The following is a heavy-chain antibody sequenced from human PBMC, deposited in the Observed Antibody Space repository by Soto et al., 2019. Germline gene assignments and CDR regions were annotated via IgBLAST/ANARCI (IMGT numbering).Heavy chain of an antibody. V-gene: IGHV3-30*18. CDR2: VSYDEITK. Sequence: GGSLRLSCATSGFTFSSYGMNWVRQAPGKGLEWVAVVSYDEITKYYADSVKGRFTISRDNSKNTVYLQMNSLRPEDTAVYYCAKPLGLLRRAMAQGSDYWGQGTLVTVSS. CDR1: GFTFSSYG. D-gene: IGHD5-18*01. CDR3: AKPLGLLRRAMAQGSDY. J-gene: IGHJ4*02.